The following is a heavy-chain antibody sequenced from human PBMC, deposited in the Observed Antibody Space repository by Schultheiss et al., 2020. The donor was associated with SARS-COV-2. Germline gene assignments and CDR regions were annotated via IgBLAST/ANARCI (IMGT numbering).Heavy chain of an antibody. CDR2: INHSGST. CDR1: NGSFTGYY. Sequence: SETLSLTCAVNNGSFTGYYWGWFRQPPGKGLEWIGEINHSGSTNYNPSLKSRVTISVDTSKNQFSLKLSSVTAADTAVYYCARVAITSSFQYQFDSWSQGTLVTVSS. D-gene: IGHD2-2*01. CDR3: ARVAITSSFQYQFDS. J-gene: IGHJ4*02. V-gene: IGHV4-34*01.